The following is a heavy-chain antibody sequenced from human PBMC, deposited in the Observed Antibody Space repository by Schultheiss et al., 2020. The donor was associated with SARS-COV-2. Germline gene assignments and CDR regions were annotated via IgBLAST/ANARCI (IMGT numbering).Heavy chain of an antibody. CDR3: TTNYLYCSGGSCYSVSFDY. J-gene: IGHJ4*02. CDR2: ISGSGGST. D-gene: IGHD2-15*01. V-gene: IGHV3-23*01. Sequence: GESLKISCAASGFTFSSYAMSWVRQAPGKGLEWVSAISGSGGSTYYADSVKGRFTISRDNSKNTLYLQMNSLKTEDTAVYYCTTNYLYCSGGSCYSVSFDYWGQGTLVTVSS. CDR1: GFTFSSYA.